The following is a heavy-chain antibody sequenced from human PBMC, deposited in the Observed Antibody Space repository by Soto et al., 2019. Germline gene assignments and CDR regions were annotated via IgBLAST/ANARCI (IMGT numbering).Heavy chain of an antibody. J-gene: IGHJ6*02. V-gene: IGHV5-51*01. CDR3: ARTSAAGKYYYGMDV. CDR2: IYPGDSDT. Sequence: PGESLKISCKGSGYSFTNYWIGWVRQMPGKGLEWMGIIYPGDSDTRYSPSFQGQVTISADKSISTAYLQWSSLKASDTAMYYCARTSAAGKYYYGMDVWAQRTTVTVSS. CDR1: GYSFTNYW. D-gene: IGHD6-13*01.